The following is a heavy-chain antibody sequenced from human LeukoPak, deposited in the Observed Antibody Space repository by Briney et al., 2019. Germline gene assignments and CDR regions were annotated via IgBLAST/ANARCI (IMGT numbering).Heavy chain of an antibody. CDR3: ARVWGHDGAFDI. CDR1: GGSFSGYY. CDR2: IYYSGST. V-gene: IGHV4-31*11. D-gene: IGHD3-16*01. J-gene: IGHJ3*02. Sequence: PSETLSLTCAVYGGSFSGYYWSWIRQHPGKGLEWIGYIYYSGSTYYNPSLKSRVTISVDTSKNQFSLKLSSVTAADTAVYYCARVWGHDGAFDIWGQGTMVTVSS.